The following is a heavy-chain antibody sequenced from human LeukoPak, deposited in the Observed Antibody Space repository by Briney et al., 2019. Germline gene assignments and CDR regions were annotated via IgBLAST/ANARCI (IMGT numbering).Heavy chain of an antibody. J-gene: IGHJ4*02. D-gene: IGHD3-22*01. Sequence: PSETLSLTCAVSGGSISSSNWWSWVRQPPGKGLEWIGEIYHSGSTNYNPSLKSRVTISVDKSKNQFSLKLSSVTAADTAVYYCAGSGYYYVPYFDYWGQGTLVTVSS. CDR3: AGSGYYYVPYFDY. V-gene: IGHV4-4*02. CDR2: IYHSGST. CDR1: GGSISSSNW.